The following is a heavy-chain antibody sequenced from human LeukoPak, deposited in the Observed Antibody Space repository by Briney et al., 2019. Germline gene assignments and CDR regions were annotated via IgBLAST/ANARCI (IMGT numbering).Heavy chain of an antibody. CDR2: IWYDGYNK. V-gene: IGHV3-33*01. Sequence: PGGSLRLSCAASGFIFSNYGMHWVRQAPGKGLEWVGGIWYDGYNKFYADSAKGRFTISRDNSKNTLYLQMSSLRAEDTALYYCARVSHYGSGYYYTLAYWGQGTLVTVSS. D-gene: IGHD3-10*01. J-gene: IGHJ4*02. CDR1: GFIFSNYG. CDR3: ARVSHYGSGYYYTLAY.